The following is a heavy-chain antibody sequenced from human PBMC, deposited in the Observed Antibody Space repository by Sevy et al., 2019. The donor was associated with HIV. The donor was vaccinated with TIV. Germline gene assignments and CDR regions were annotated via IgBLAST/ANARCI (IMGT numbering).Heavy chain of an antibody. CDR3: ARGSTTAYYYDSSGYADTFDI. J-gene: IGHJ3*02. Sequence: SETLSLTCTVSGGSISTSYWSWIRQPAGKGLEWIGRIHTSGSTNYNPSLKRRVTMSIDTSKNQFSMKLNLVTAADTAVNYCARGSTTAYYYDSSGYADTFDIWGQGTMVTVSS. V-gene: IGHV4-4*07. D-gene: IGHD3-22*01. CDR1: GGSISTSY. CDR2: IHTSGST.